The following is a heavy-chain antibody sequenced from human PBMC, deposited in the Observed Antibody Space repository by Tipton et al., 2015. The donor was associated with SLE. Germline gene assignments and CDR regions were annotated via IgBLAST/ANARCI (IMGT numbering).Heavy chain of an antibody. V-gene: IGHV4-30-2*01. CDR2: LYPSGST. J-gene: IGHJ6*02. Sequence: TLSLTCAVYGGSFSGYSWSWIRQPPGKGLEWIGFLYPSGSTYYNPSLKSRVTISVHRSKNQLSLRLNSVTAADTAVYYCARSPRGGYYYYGMDVWGQGTTVTVSS. CDR1: GGSFSGYS. CDR3: ARSPRGGYYYYGMDV. D-gene: IGHD6-13*01.